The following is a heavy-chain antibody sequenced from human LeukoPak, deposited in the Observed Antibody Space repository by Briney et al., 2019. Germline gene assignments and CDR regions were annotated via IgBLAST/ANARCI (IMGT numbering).Heavy chain of an antibody. J-gene: IGHJ5*02. CDR1: GDSVSSKSAA. V-gene: IGHV6-1*01. Sequence: SQTLSLTCAISGDSVSSKSAAWNWIRQSPSRGLEWLGRTYYRSKWSSGYAESVKSRITINPDTSKSQFSLQLKSVTPEDTAVYYCARGLEMATTELDPWGQGTLVTVSS. CDR3: ARGLEMATTELDP. D-gene: IGHD5-24*01. CDR2: TYYRSKWSS.